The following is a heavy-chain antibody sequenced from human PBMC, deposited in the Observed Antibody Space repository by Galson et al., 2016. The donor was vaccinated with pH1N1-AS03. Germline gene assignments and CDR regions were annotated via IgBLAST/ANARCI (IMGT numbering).Heavy chain of an antibody. D-gene: IGHD3-10*02. J-gene: IGHJ4*02. V-gene: IGHV4-38-2*01. CDR3: ARLFGQTRAPAGDVRGY. Sequence: SETLSLTCAVSGYYISNGYYWGWIRQPPGKGLEWIGSIHYSGRTYYSPSLKSRVTMSVDTSKNQFSLNLSSVTAEDTAVYYCARLFGQTRAPAGDVRGYWGQGTLVTVSS. CDR2: IHYSGRT. CDR1: GYYISNGYY.